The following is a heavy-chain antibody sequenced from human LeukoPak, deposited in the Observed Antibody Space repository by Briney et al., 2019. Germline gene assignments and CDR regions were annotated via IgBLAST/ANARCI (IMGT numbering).Heavy chain of an antibody. CDR3: ARDHDIVVVVAGSRGDAFDI. D-gene: IGHD2-15*01. V-gene: IGHV4-59*12. Sequence: SETLSLTCTVSGGSISSYYWSWIRQPPGKGLEWIGYIYYSGSTNYNHSLKSRVTISVDTSKNQFSLKLSSVTAADTAVYYCARDHDIVVVVAGSRGDAFDIWGQGTMVTVSS. CDR1: GGSISSYY. CDR2: IYYSGST. J-gene: IGHJ3*02.